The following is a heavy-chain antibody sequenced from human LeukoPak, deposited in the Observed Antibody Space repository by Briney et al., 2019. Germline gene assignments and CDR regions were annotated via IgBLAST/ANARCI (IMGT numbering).Heavy chain of an antibody. CDR1: GYIFTNYG. CDR2: ISAYNGNT. Sequence: ASVKVSCKASGYIFTNYGFSWVRQAPGQGLDWMGWISAYNGNTNYAQKLQGRVTMTTDTSTTTAYMELRSLRSDDTAVYYCARDGGYYYGMDVWGKGTTVIVSS. D-gene: IGHD3-3*01. J-gene: IGHJ6*04. CDR3: ARDGGYYYGMDV. V-gene: IGHV1-18*04.